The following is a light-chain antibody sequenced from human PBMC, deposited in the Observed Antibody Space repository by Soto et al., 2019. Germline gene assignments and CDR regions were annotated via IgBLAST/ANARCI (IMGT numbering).Light chain of an antibody. V-gene: IGKV2-30*02. CDR1: QSLVHSDGIAY. CDR2: KVS. Sequence: DVVMTQSLLSVTVTLGQPASISCRSNQSLVHSDGIAYFSWFQQRPGRSPRRLIYKVSNRDSGVPARFSGSGSGTDFALKISRVEAEDVGVYYCMQGTHWPITFGQGTRLEIK. CDR3: MQGTHWPIT. J-gene: IGKJ5*01.